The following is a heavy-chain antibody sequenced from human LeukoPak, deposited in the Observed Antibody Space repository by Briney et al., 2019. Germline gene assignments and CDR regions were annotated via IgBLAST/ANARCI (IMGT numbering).Heavy chain of an antibody. Sequence: SGGSLRLSCAASGFTFSSYAMHWVRQAPGKGLEWVAVISYDGSNKYYADSVKGRFTISRDNSKNTLYLQMNSLRAEDTAVYYCVKSQKELVRPGPLDYWGQGTLVTVSS. CDR1: GFTFSSYA. CDR3: VKSQKELVRPGPLDY. J-gene: IGHJ4*02. D-gene: IGHD6-6*01. CDR2: ISYDGSNK. V-gene: IGHV3-30*04.